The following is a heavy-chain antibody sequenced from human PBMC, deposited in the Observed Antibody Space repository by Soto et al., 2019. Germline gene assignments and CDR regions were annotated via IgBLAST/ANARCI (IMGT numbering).Heavy chain of an antibody. CDR1: GYTFASYG. CDR3: ARGPFVVVVAATYYYYGMDV. D-gene: IGHD2-15*01. CDR2: ISAYNGNT. J-gene: IGHJ6*02. Sequence: ASVKVPCKSSGYTFASYGMIWVRQAPGQGLEWMGWISAYNGNTNYAQKLQGRVTMTTDTSTSTAYMELRSLRSDDTAVYYCARGPFVVVVAATYYYYGMDVWGQGTKVTVSS. V-gene: IGHV1-18*01.